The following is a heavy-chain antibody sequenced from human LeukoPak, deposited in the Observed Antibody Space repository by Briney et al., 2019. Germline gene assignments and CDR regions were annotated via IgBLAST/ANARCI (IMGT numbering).Heavy chain of an antibody. Sequence: GGSLRLSCAASGFTFSNYAMSWVRRAPGKGLEWISSITSSGGSTYYADSVKGRFTISRDNAKNSLYLQMNSLRAEDTAVYYCARDYFVYGSGSYPFYYGMDVWGQGTTVTVSS. CDR1: GFTFSNYA. CDR3: ARDYFVYGSGSYPFYYGMDV. CDR2: ITSSGGST. D-gene: IGHD3-10*01. J-gene: IGHJ6*02. V-gene: IGHV3-23*01.